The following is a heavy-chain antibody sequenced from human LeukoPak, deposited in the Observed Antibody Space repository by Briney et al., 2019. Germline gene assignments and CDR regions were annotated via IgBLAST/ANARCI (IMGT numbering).Heavy chain of an antibody. Sequence: GGSLRPSCAASGFTFSSHNMNWVRQAPMKGLEWVSSIGTDGSYIYYADSVQGRFTISRDNAKNSLYLQMNSLTAEDTAVYYCARKMKTGDRVGTFDIWGQGTMVTVS. CDR2: IGTDGSYI. CDR3: ARKMKTGDRVGTFDI. V-gene: IGHV3-21*01. CDR1: GFTFSSHN. J-gene: IGHJ3*02. D-gene: IGHD1-1*01.